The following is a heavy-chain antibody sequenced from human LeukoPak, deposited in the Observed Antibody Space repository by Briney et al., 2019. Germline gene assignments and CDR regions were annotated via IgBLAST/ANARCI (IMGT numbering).Heavy chain of an antibody. V-gene: IGHV4-4*02. CDR3: ARGVDSSGYYFDY. CDR1: GGSISSSNW. Sequence: SETLSLTCAVSGGSISSSNWWNWVRQPPGKGLEWIGEIYHSGSTNYNPSLKSRVIISVDKSKSQVSLKLTSVTAADTAVYYCARGVDSSGYYFDYWGQGTLVTVSS. J-gene: IGHJ4*02. CDR2: IYHSGST. D-gene: IGHD3-22*01.